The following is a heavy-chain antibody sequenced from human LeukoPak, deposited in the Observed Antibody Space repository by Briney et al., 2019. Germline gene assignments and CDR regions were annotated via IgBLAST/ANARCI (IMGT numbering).Heavy chain of an antibody. CDR3: ARGGVDYYGSGTYYLMYYFDY. CDR1: GFTFSSHW. CDR2: IKQDGSEK. Sequence: AGGSLRLSCVASGFTFSSHWMSWVRQAPGKGLEWVANIKQDGSEKKYVDSVKGRLTISRDNAKNSLYLQMNSLRAEDTAVYFCARGGVDYYGSGTYYLMYYFDYWGQGALVTVSS. D-gene: IGHD3-10*01. J-gene: IGHJ4*02. V-gene: IGHV3-7*03.